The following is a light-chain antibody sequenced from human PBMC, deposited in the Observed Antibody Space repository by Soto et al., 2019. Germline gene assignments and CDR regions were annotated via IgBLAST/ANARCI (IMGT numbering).Light chain of an antibody. CDR1: SSDVGGYNY. Sequence: QSALTQPASVSGSPRQSITISCTRTSSDVGGYNYVSWYQQHPGKAPKLMIYDVSNRPSGVSNRFSGSKSGNTASLTISGLQAEDEADYYCSSYTSSSTLEVFGTGTKLTVL. CDR2: DVS. J-gene: IGLJ1*01. V-gene: IGLV2-14*01. CDR3: SSYTSSSTLEV.